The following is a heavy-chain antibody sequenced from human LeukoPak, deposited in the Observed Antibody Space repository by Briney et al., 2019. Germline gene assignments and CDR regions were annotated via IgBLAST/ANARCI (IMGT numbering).Heavy chain of an antibody. D-gene: IGHD5-18*01. CDR3: ARGYSFIDF. V-gene: IGHV3-48*01. CDR1: GFSLGSYS. CDR2: ISSSSGTV. J-gene: IGHJ4*02. Sequence: PGGSLRLSCAASGFSLGSYSMNWVRQAPGKGLEWISYISSSSGTVYYADSVKGRFTISRDNAKNSLFLQLNTLRVDDTAVCYCARGYSFIDFWGQGTLLTVSS.